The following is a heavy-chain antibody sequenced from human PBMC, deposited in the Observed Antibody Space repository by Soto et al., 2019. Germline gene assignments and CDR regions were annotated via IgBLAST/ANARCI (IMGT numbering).Heavy chain of an antibody. D-gene: IGHD6-19*01. CDR3: ARDHINGWKFDY. CDR2: ISDTGGST. V-gene: IGHV3-64*02. CDR1: GFNFNNFA. Sequence: GGSLRLSCAGSGFNFNNFAMHWVRQAPGTGLEYVSSISDTGGSTFHADSVKGRFIISRDNSKGTLFLQMSSLRVEDTAVYYCARDHINGWKFDYWGRGTLVTVSS. J-gene: IGHJ4*02.